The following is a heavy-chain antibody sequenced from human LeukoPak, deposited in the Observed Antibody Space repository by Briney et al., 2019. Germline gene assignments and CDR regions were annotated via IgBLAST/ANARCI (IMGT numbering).Heavy chain of an antibody. J-gene: IGHJ3*02. CDR3: ARGRITIFGVATPYAFDI. CDR2: INSDGSST. V-gene: IGHV3-74*01. CDR1: GFSFSSYW. Sequence: GGSLRLSCAASGFSFSSYWMHWVRQAPGKGLVWVSRINSDGSSTSYADSVKGRFTISRDNAKNSLYLQMNSLRAEDTAVYYCARGRITIFGVATPYAFDIWGQGTMVTVSP. D-gene: IGHD3-3*01.